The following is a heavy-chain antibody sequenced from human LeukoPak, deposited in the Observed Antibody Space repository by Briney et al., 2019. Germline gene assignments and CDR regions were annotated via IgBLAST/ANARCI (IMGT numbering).Heavy chain of an antibody. Sequence: NPGGSLRLSCAASGFTFSSYAMNWVRQAPGKGLEWVSSISSSSSYIYYADSVKGRFTISRDNAKNSLYLQMNSLRAEDTAVYYCARGPIVVVPAAIDGRGYYYYYMDVWGKGTTVTVSS. CDR2: ISSSSSYI. D-gene: IGHD2-2*02. CDR1: GFTFSSYA. J-gene: IGHJ6*03. CDR3: ARGPIVVVPAAIDGRGYYYYYMDV. V-gene: IGHV3-21*01.